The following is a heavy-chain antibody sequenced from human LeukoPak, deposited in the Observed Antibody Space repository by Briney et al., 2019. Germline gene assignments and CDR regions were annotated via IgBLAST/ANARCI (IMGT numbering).Heavy chain of an antibody. CDR1: GSSISSYY. CDR3: ARLPMAMGVFDY. Sequence: SETLSLTCTVSGSSISSYYWSWIRQPPGKGLEWIGSIYYSGSTYHNPSLKSRVTISVDTSKNQFSLKLSSVTAADTAVYYCARLPMAMGVFDYWGQGTLVTVSS. V-gene: IGHV4-59*05. CDR2: IYYSGST. D-gene: IGHD3-10*01. J-gene: IGHJ4*02.